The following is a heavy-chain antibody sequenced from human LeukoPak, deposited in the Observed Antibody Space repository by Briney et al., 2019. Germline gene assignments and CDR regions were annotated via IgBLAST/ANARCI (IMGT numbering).Heavy chain of an antibody. D-gene: IGHD5-18*01. Sequence: SQTLSLTCAISGASVSSNSAAWNWIRQSPSRGLEWLGRTYYRSKWYNDYAVSVKSRITINTDTSKNQFSLQLNSVTPEDTAVYYCARDPSVDTAMGSPVANPPSYGMDVWGQVTTVTVSS. J-gene: IGHJ6*02. CDR2: TYYRSKWYN. CDR3: ARDPSVDTAMGSPVANPPSYGMDV. V-gene: IGHV6-1*01. CDR1: GASVSSNSAA.